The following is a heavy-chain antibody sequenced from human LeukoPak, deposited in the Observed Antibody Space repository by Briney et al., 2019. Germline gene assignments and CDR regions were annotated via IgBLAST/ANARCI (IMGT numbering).Heavy chain of an antibody. CDR3: ASSLLFGDYPRFDY. Sequence: PSETLSLTCAVSGGSISSGGNSWSWIRQPPGKGLEWIGYIYHSGTTYYNPSLKSRVTISVDRSKNQFSLTLSSVTAADTAMYYCASSLLFGDYPRFDYWGQGTLVTVSS. D-gene: IGHD4-17*01. CDR2: IYHSGTT. V-gene: IGHV4-30-2*01. J-gene: IGHJ4*02. CDR1: GGSISSGGNS.